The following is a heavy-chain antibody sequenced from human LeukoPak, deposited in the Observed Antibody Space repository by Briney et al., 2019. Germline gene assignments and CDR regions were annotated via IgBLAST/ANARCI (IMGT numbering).Heavy chain of an antibody. V-gene: IGHV1-69*13. CDR2: IIPIFGTA. CDR1: GGTFSSYA. J-gene: IGHJ6*03. CDR3: ARGEAVVATNKQHYYYYYMDV. Sequence: SVKVSCKASGGTFSSYAISWVRQAPGQGLEWMGGIIPIFGTANYAQKFQGRVTIPADESTSTAYMELSSLRSEDTAVYYCARGEAVVATNKQHYYYYYMDVWGKGTTVTISS. D-gene: IGHD1-26*01.